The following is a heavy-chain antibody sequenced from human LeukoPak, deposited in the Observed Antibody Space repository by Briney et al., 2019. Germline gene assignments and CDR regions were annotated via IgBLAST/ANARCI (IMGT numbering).Heavy chain of an antibody. V-gene: IGHV4-59*01. J-gene: IGHJ4*02. CDR3: ARVGMTTVTYFDY. CDR2: IYYTGST. Sequence: KPSETLSLTCTVSGGSISSYYWSWIRQPPGKGLEWIGYIYYTGSTNYNPSLKSRVTKSVDTSKNQFSLKLSSVTAADTAVYYCARVGMTTVTYFDYWGQGTLVTVSS. CDR1: GGSISSYY. D-gene: IGHD4-17*01.